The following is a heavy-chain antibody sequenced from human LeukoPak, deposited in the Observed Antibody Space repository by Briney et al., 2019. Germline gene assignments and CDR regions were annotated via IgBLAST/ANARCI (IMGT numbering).Heavy chain of an antibody. V-gene: IGHV3-33*01. D-gene: IGHD2-15*01. Sequence: GGSLRLSCAASGFTFSNYAMHWVRQAPGKELEWVAVIWYDGSNDYYATSVKGRFTISRDNSKNTLYLQMNSLRAEDTAVYYCAREADCSGGNCYRGAFDIWGQGTMITVSS. CDR2: IWYDGSND. J-gene: IGHJ3*02. CDR3: AREADCSGGNCYRGAFDI. CDR1: GFTFSNYA.